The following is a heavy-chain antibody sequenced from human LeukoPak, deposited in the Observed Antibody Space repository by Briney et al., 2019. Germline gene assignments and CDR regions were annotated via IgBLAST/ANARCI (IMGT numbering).Heavy chain of an antibody. Sequence: SETLSLTCTVSGGSISIYYWSWIRQPPGKGLEWIGYIYDSGSTNYNPSLKSRVTISVDTSKNQFSLKLSSVTAADTAVYYCAREWSIAALDVWGKGTTVTVSS. V-gene: IGHV4-59*01. CDR3: AREWSIAALDV. CDR1: GGSISIYY. D-gene: IGHD6-6*01. CDR2: IYDSGST. J-gene: IGHJ6*04.